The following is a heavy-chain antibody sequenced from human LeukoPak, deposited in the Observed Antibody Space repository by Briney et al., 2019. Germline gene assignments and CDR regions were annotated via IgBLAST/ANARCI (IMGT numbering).Heavy chain of an antibody. V-gene: IGHV3-48*03. D-gene: IGHD3-16*01. J-gene: IGHJ4*02. Sequence: GGSLRLSCEVSGFTFSSYAMSWVRQAPGKGLEWISYISSSGTTIYYADSVKGRFTISRDNRKNSLHLQMNSLRAEDTAVYYCARDLIRGFDYWGQGVLVTVSS. CDR1: GFTFSSYA. CDR3: ARDLIRGFDY. CDR2: ISSSGTTI.